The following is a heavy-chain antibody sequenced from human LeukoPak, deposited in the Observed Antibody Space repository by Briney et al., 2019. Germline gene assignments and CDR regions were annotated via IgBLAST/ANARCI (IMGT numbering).Heavy chain of an antibody. D-gene: IGHD6-6*01. CDR3: ATRSSTLTAARCFDD. J-gene: IGHJ4*03. CDR2: IDHRGSS. CDR1: GESSSAYF. V-gene: IGHV4-34*01. Sequence: SETLSLTCAVHGESSSAYFWSWIRQVPGKGLEWIGEIDHRGSSNYNPPLKSRATISVDTSKNHFSLSLTSVTAADTAVYYCATRSSTLTAARCFDDWGQGTVVTVSS.